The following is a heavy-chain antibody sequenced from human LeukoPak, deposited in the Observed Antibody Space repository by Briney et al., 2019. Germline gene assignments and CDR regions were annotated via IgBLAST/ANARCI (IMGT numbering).Heavy chain of an antibody. V-gene: IGHV5-51*01. D-gene: IGHD2-2*01. CDR2: IYAGDSDT. CDR3: ARRLGCSNTACPPDY. CDR1: GFSFNTYW. Sequence: GESLKISCKGSGFSFNTYWIGWVRQMPGKGLEWMGIIYAGDSDTRYSPSFQGQVTISVDKSISTAYLQWSSLKASDTAMYYCARRLGCSNTACPPDYWGQGTLVTVSS. J-gene: IGHJ4*02.